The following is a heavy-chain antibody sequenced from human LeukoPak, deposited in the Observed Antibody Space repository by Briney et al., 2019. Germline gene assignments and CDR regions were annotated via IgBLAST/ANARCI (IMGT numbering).Heavy chain of an antibody. D-gene: IGHD6-6*01. Sequence: PSETQSLACPVSGGSISPPYSRSVRQPPGKGLEWIGYIYYTGSTNYNPSLKSRVTISVDTSKNQFSLKLSSVTAADTALYYCSRRSAARARHYWGRGTLVTVSS. CDR1: GGSISPPY. J-gene: IGHJ4*02. V-gene: IGHV4-59*11. CDR2: IYYTGST. CDR3: SRRSAARARHY.